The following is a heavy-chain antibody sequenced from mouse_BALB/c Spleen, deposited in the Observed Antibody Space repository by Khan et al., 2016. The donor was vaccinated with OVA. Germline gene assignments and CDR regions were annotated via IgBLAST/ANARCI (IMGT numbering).Heavy chain of an antibody. CDR2: IRSGGST. CDR1: GFSLNTYG. D-gene: IGHD2-14*01. CDR3: ARNSYMYDFTY. Sequence: QVQLKQSGPGLVQPSQSLSITCTVSGFSLNTYGIHWIRQSQGKGLEWLGVIRSGGSTDYNGAFISRLNITKDNSKSQVFFKMNNLQADDTAKYYCARNSYMYDFTYWGQGTLVTVSA. J-gene: IGHJ3*01. V-gene: IGHV2-2*01.